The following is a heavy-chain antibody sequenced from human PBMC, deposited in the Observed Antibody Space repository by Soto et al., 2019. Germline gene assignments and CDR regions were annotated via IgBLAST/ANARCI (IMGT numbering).Heavy chain of an antibody. J-gene: IGHJ6*02. CDR3: ATGAPRRPSKYYGLDL. CDR2: ITGSGGAT. CDR1: SFTFRIYV. D-gene: IGHD6-6*01. Sequence: DVQLLESGGGLVQPGGSLRLSCAASSFTFRIYVMSWVRQAPGKGPEWVSAITGSGGATYYAESVKGRFTVSRDNSNNTLYLQMNNLRVDDTAIYFCATGAPRRPSKYYGLDLWGQGTTVTVS. V-gene: IGHV3-23*01.